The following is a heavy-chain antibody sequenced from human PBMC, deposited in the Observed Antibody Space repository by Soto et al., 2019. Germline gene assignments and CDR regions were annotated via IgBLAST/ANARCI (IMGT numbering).Heavy chain of an antibody. CDR2: ISGSGGTT. V-gene: IGHV3-23*01. J-gene: IGHJ4*02. D-gene: IGHD2-2*01. CDR3: EIDRSSTSCYAFDY. CDR1: GFTFRNYA. Sequence: EVQLLESGGGLVQPGGSLRLSCAASGFTFRNYAMSWARQAPGKGLEWVSAISGSGGTTHYADSVKGRFTISRDNSKNTLYLQMNSVRVEDAAVYYCEIDRSSTSCYAFDYWGQGSLVTVSS.